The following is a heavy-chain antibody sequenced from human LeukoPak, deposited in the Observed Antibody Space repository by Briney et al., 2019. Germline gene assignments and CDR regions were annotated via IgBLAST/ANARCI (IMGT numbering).Heavy chain of an antibody. CDR1: GLTVSNYA. D-gene: IGHD3-10*01. J-gene: IGHJ4*02. CDR2: TIGSAVNT. Sequence: GGSLRLSCGASGLTVSNYAMSWVRQAPGKGLEWVSTTIGSAVNTYYADSVKGRFTISRDDSKNTVYLQMNSLRAEDTAVYSCAKYTSGTSYRGLDQWGQGTLVTVSS. CDR3: AKYTSGTSYRGLDQ. V-gene: IGHV3-23*01.